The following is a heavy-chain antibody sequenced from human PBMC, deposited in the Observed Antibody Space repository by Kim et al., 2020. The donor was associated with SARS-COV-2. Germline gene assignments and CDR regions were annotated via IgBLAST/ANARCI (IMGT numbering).Heavy chain of an antibody. J-gene: IGHJ4*02. CDR3: AKDPDPFYYDSSGPLEY. CDR2: ISGSGGST. D-gene: IGHD3-22*01. Sequence: GGSLRLSCAASGFTFSSYAMSWVRQAPGKGLEWVSAISGSGGSTYYADSVKGRFTISRDNSKNTLYLQMNSLRAEDTAVYYCAKDPDPFYYDSSGPLEYWGQGTLVTVSS. V-gene: IGHV3-23*01. CDR1: GFTFSSYA.